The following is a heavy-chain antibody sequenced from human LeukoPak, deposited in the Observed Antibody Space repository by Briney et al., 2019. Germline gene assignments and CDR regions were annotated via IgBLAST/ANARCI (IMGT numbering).Heavy chain of an antibody. V-gene: IGHV4-4*07. J-gene: IGHJ5*02. CDR1: GGSISSYY. CDR3: ARGKYYYDSNSSYRYFDP. CDR2: IYTTGST. D-gene: IGHD3-22*01. Sequence: SETLSLTCIVSGGSISSYYWSWIRQPAGKGLVWIGRIYTTGSTNYNPSLKSRVTISIDTSKKQFSLKLSSLTAADTAVYYWARGKYYYDSNSSYRYFDPWGQGTLVTVSS.